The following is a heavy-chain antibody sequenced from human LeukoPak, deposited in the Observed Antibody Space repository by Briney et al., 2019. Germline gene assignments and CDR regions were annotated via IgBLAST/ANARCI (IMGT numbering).Heavy chain of an antibody. V-gene: IGHV3-23*01. CDR2: LNGGGGDT. D-gene: IGHD2-21*02. CDR1: GFTFSSYA. CDR3: AKVRLGGDTFDI. Sequence: GGSLRLSCAASGFTFSSYAMCWVRQAPGKGLEWVSGLNGGGGDTYYADSVKGLFTISRDNFKNTLYLQMNSLRAEDTAVYYCAKVRLGGDTFDIWGQGTMVSVSS. J-gene: IGHJ3*02.